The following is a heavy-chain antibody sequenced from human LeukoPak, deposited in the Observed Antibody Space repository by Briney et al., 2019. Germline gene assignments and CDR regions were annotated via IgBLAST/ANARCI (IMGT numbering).Heavy chain of an antibody. V-gene: IGHV3-11*01. J-gene: IGHJ4*02. Sequence: KPGGSLRLSCAASGFTFSDYYMSWIRQAPGKGLEWVSYISSSGSTIYYADSVKGRFTISRDNAKNSLYLQMNSLRAEDTAVYYCAKDHYDFWSVDYWGQGTLVTVSS. CDR3: AKDHYDFWSVDY. D-gene: IGHD3-3*01. CDR2: ISSSGSTI. CDR1: GFTFSDYY.